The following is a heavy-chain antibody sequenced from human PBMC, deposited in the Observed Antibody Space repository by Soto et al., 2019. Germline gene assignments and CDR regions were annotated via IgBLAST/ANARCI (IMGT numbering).Heavy chain of an antibody. CDR2: ISYDGSNK. CDR3: AERGGSDSSGFVLFDY. Sequence: QVQLVESGGGVVQPGRSLRLSCAASGFTFSSYGMHWVRQAPGKGLEWVAVISYDGSNKYYADSVKGRFTISRDNSMNTVYLEMNGLRADDTAVYYCAERGGSDSSGFVLFDYWGQGTLVTVSS. D-gene: IGHD3-22*01. V-gene: IGHV3-30*18. J-gene: IGHJ4*02. CDR1: GFTFSSYG.